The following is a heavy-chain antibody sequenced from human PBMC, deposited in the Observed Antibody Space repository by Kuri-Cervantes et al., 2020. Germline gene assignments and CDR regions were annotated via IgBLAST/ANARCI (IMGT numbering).Heavy chain of an antibody. J-gene: IGHJ6*02. CDR2: INPNSGGT. V-gene: IGHV1-2*02. CDR3: ARVGSSSWYYYYGMDV. D-gene: IGHD6-13*01. CDR1: GYTFTGYY. Sequence: ASVKVSCKASGYTFTGYYMHWVRQAPGQGLEWMGWINPNSGGTNYAQKFQGRVTMTRDTSISTAYMELSRLRSDGTAVYYCARVGSSSWYYYYGMDVWGQGTTVTVSS.